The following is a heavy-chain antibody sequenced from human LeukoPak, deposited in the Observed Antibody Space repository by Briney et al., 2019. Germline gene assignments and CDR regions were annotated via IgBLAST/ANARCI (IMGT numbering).Heavy chain of an antibody. CDR2: SYYSGDT. Sequence: SQTLSLTCTVSGGSISSGDYYWSWIRQHPGKGLEWIGDSYYSGDTYYNPSLKSRVTISVDTSKNQSSLKLSSVTAADTAVYYCARAPRDTNSWYYFDYWGQGTLVSVSS. J-gene: IGHJ4*02. D-gene: IGHD5-18*01. CDR3: ARAPRDTNSWYYFDY. V-gene: IGHV4-31*02. CDR1: GGSISSGDYY.